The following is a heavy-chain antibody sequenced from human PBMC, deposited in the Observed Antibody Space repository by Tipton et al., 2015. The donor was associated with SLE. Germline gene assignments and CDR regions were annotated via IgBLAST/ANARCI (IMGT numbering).Heavy chain of an antibody. J-gene: IGHJ4*02. Sequence: TLSLTCAVSGYSISSGYYWGWIRQPPGKGLEWIGSIYHSGSTYYNPSLKSRVTISVDTSKNQFSLKLSSVTAADTAVYYCARGGYSHYWGQGTLVTVSS. CDR1: GYSISSGYY. CDR2: IYHSGST. CDR3: ARGGYSHY. D-gene: IGHD5-18*01. V-gene: IGHV4-38-2*01.